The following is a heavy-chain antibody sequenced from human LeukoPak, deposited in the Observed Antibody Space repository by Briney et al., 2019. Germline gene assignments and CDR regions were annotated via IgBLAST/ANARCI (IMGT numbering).Heavy chain of an antibody. V-gene: IGHV3-21*01. J-gene: IGHJ6*03. CDR2: ISTSSSYI. CDR3: ARGRSSMVRGYYYYYMDV. D-gene: IGHD3-10*01. CDR1: GFTFSSYS. Sequence: GGSPRLSCAASGFTFSSYSMNWVRQVPGKGLEWVSFISTSSSYIYYADSVKGRFTISRDNAKNSLYLQMNSLRAEDTAVYYCARGRSSMVRGYYYYYMDVWGKGTTVTISS.